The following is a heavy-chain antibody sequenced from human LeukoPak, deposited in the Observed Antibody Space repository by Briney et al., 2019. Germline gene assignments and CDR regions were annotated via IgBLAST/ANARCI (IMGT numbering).Heavy chain of an antibody. CDR3: ARVGGYSGSGVYYYGMDV. D-gene: IGHD3-10*01. J-gene: IGHJ6*04. CDR1: GFTFSSYG. V-gene: IGHV3-33*01. Sequence: AGGSLRLSCAASGFTFSSYGMQWVRQAPGKGLEWVAVIWYDGSNKYYADSVKGRFTISRDNSKNTLYMPMNSLRDEDTAVYYCARVGGYSGSGVYYYGMDVWGKGTTVTVSS. CDR2: IWYDGSNK.